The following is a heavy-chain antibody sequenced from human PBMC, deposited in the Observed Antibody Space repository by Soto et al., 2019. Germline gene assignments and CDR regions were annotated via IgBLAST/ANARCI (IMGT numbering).Heavy chain of an antibody. CDR3: AKDLGGYSSSSEYYYGMDV. Sequence: GGSLRLSCAASGFTFDDYTVHWVRQAPGKGLEWVSLISWDGGSTYYADSVKGRFTISRDNSKNSLYLQMNSLRTEDTALYYCAKDLGGYSSSSEYYYGMDVWGQGTTVTVSS. D-gene: IGHD6-6*01. J-gene: IGHJ6*02. CDR1: GFTFDDYT. V-gene: IGHV3-43*01. CDR2: ISWDGGST.